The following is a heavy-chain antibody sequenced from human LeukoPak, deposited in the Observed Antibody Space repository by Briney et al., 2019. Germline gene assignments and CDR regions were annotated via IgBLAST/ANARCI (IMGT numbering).Heavy chain of an antibody. J-gene: IGHJ3*02. D-gene: IGHD4-17*01. CDR1: GYTFTSYY. CDR3: ARVPVTTYAFDI. V-gene: IGHV1-46*01. Sequence: ASVKVSCKASGYTFTSYYMHWVRQAPGQGLEWMGIINPSGGSTSYAQKFQGRVTMTTDTSTSTAYMELRSLRSDDTAVYYCARVPVTTYAFDIWGQGTMVTVSS. CDR2: INPSGGST.